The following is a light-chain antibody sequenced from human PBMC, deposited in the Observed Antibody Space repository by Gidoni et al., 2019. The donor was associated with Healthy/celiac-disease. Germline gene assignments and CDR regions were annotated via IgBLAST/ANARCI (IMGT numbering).Light chain of an antibody. V-gene: IGKV4-1*01. J-gene: IGKJ4*01. CDR2: WAS. CDR3: QQYYSTPT. Sequence: DIVMTQSPDSMAVSLGERATINCKSHQSVLYSNNNKNYLAWYQHKPGQPPKLLIYWASTRESGVPDRFSGSGSGTDFTLTISSLQAEDVAVYYCQQYYSTPTFGGGTKVEIK. CDR1: QSVLYSNNNKNY.